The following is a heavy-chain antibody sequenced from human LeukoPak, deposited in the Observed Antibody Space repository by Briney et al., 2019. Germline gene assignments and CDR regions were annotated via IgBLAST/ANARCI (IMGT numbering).Heavy chain of an antibody. CDR1: GYTFTSYA. V-gene: IGHV1-3*01. D-gene: IGHD4-17*01. Sequence: ASVKVSGKASGYTFTSYAMHWVRQAPGQRLEWMGWINAGNGNTKYSQKFQGRVTITRDTSASTAYMELSSLRSEDTAVYYCAATLHDYEWVFDYWGQGTLVTVSS. CDR3: AATLHDYEWVFDY. J-gene: IGHJ4*02. CDR2: INAGNGNT.